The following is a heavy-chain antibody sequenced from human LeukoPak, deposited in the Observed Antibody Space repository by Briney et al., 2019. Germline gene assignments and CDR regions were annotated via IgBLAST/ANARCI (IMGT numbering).Heavy chain of an antibody. Sequence: GGSLRLSCAASGFTFSSYAMSWVRQAPGKGLEWVSAISGSGGSTYYADSVKGRFTISRDNAKNSLYLQMNSLRAEDTAVYYCARDMIAVAGLDYWGQGTLVTVSS. V-gene: IGHV3-23*01. D-gene: IGHD6-19*01. CDR2: ISGSGGST. CDR3: ARDMIAVAGLDY. CDR1: GFTFSSYA. J-gene: IGHJ4*02.